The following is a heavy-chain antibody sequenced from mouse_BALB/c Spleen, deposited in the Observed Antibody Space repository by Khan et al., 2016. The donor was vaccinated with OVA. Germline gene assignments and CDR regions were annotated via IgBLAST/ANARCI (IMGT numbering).Heavy chain of an antibody. V-gene: IGHV14-1*02. CDR3: ARSGSFAWFAY. CDR2: IDPENGET. Sequence: VQLQQSGAELVRPGALVKLSCKASGFNIKDYYMHWVKQRPEQGLEWIGWIDPENGETVYDPKFQGKANITADTSSNTAYLQLSSLTSEDTAVYYCARSGSFAWFAYWGQGTLVTVSA. CDR1: GFNIKDYY. J-gene: IGHJ3*01.